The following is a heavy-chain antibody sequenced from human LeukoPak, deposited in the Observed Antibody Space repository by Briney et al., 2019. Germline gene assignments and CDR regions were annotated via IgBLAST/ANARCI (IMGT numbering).Heavy chain of an antibody. D-gene: IGHD3-10*01. J-gene: IGHJ4*02. V-gene: IGHV4-34*01. CDR3: ARGRYYGSGSYYKRNLDY. Sequence: SEILSLTCAVYGGSFSGYYWSWIRQPPGKGLEWIGEINHSGSTNYNPSLKSRVTISVDTSKNQFSLKLSSVTAADTAVYYCARGRYYGSGSYYKRNLDYWGQGTLVTVSS. CDR2: INHSGST. CDR1: GGSFSGYY.